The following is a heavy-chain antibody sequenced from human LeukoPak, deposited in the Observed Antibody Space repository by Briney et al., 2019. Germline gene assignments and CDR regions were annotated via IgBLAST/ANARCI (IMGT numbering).Heavy chain of an antibody. Sequence: GGSLRLSCAASGFTFTNYWMSWVRQAPGKGLEGVANIKQDGSEKYYVDSVKGRFTISRDNAKNSLYLQMNSLRAEDTAVYYCARNYYGSGSYMDYFDYWGQGTLVTVSS. D-gene: IGHD3-10*01. V-gene: IGHV3-7*01. CDR1: GFTFTNYW. CDR3: ARNYYGSGSYMDYFDY. J-gene: IGHJ4*02. CDR2: IKQDGSEK.